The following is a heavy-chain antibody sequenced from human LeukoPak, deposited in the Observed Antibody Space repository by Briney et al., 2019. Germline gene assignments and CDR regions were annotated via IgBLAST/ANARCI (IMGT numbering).Heavy chain of an antibody. J-gene: IGHJ4*02. Sequence: GESLKISFKASGYHFTSYWIGWVRPMPGKGLEWMGIIYPGDSYSPSFQGQVTISADKSISTAYLQWSSLKASDTAMYYCARHVDHYDSGGYLADYWGQGILVTVSS. D-gene: IGHD3-22*01. CDR1: GYHFTSYW. CDR3: ARHVDHYDSGGYLADY. CDR2: IYPGDS. V-gene: IGHV5-51*01.